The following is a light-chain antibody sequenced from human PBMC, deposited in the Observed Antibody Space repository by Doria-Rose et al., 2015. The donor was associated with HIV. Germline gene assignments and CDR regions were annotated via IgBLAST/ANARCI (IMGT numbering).Light chain of an antibody. CDR1: SSDVVSYNL. V-gene: IGLV2-23*02. CDR2: EVS. CDR3: YSYVGSSTLV. J-gene: IGLJ3*02. Sequence: QSALIQPASVSGSPGQSITISCTGTSSDVVSYNLVSWYQQYPGKAPKLMIFEVSKRPSGMSNRFSGSKSGNTASVTIAGLQAEDEADYYCYSYVGSSTLVIGGATKLAVL.